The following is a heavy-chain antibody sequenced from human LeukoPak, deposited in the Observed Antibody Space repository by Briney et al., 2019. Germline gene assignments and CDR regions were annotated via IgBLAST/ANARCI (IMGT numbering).Heavy chain of an antibody. CDR1: GFTFNNYA. J-gene: IGHJ4*02. Sequence: GGSLRLSCAASGFTFNNYAMNWVRQAPGKGLEWVSDISGDGGRTYNADPVKGRFTISRDNSNNKLYLQMNNLRVEDTAVYYCAKAPRGFQWFMDYWGQGTLVTVSS. D-gene: IGHD2-8*02. V-gene: IGHV3-23*01. CDR2: ISGDGGRT. CDR3: AKAPRGFQWFMDY.